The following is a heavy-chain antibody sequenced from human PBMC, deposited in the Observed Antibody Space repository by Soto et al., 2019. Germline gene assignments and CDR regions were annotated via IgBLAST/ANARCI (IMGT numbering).Heavy chain of an antibody. CDR2: LSSNGIGT. Sequence: PGGSLRLSCSGSGFTVSSFGMHWVRQAPGKGLEHVSTLSSNGIGTYYADSVKGRFTFSRDTSKNTLCLQMSSLRTEDTAVYYCVKXMGQAAVGIRYPYGLDVWGLGTTVTVSS. CDR1: GFTVSSFG. CDR3: VKXMGQAAVGIRYPYGLDV. J-gene: IGHJ6*02. D-gene: IGHD6-13*01. V-gene: IGHV3-64D*06.